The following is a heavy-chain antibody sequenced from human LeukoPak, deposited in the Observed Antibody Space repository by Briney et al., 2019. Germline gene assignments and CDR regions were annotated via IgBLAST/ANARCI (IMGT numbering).Heavy chain of an antibody. J-gene: IGHJ5*02. CDR3: ARDPDCSGGSCYSEDWLDP. CDR2: INPNSGGT. Sequence: ASVKVSSKASGYTFTGYYMHWVRQAPGQGLEWMGWINPNSGGTNYAQKFQGRVTMTRDTSISTAYMELSRLRSDDTAVYYCARDPDCSGGSCYSEDWLDPWGQGTLVTVSS. CDR1: GYTFTGYY. D-gene: IGHD2-15*01. V-gene: IGHV1-2*02.